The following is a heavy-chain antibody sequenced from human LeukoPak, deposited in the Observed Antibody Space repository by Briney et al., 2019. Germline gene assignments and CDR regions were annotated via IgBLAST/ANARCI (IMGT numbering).Heavy chain of an antibody. Sequence: GGSLRLSCAASGFTFNSYAMSWVRQAPGKGLEWVSGISDGGYSTYYADSVKGRFTISRDNSKNTLYLQMNSLRAEDTAMYYCARGRYSGTTYYFDYWGQGTLVTVSS. CDR3: ARGRYSGTTYYFDY. V-gene: IGHV3-23*01. CDR2: ISDGGYST. D-gene: IGHD5-12*01. J-gene: IGHJ4*02. CDR1: GFTFNSYA.